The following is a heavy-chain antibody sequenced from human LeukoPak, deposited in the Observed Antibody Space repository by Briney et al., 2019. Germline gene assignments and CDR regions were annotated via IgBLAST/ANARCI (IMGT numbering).Heavy chain of an antibody. J-gene: IGHJ2*01. CDR3: ARAVYYYDSSGYPYWYFDL. Sequence: SETLSLTCTVSGGSISSYYWSWIRQPPGKGLEWIGYIYYSGSTNYNPSLKSRVTISVDTSNNQFSLKLSSVTAADTAVYYCARAVYYYDSSGYPYWYFDLWGRGTLVTVSS. CDR2: IYYSGST. V-gene: IGHV4-59*01. D-gene: IGHD3-22*01. CDR1: GGSISSYY.